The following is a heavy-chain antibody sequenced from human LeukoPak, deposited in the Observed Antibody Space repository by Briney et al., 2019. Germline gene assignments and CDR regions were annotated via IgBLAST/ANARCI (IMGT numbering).Heavy chain of an antibody. J-gene: IGHJ6*03. CDR3: ASLVYDYVWGSYSDYYMDV. D-gene: IGHD3-16*01. CDR2: ISSSSSTI. Sequence: GGSLRLSCAASGFTFSSYSMNWVRQAPGKGLEWVSYISSSSSTIYYADSVKGRFTISRDNAKNSLYLQMNSLRAEDTAVYYCASLVYDYVWGSYSDYYMDVWGKGTTVTVSS. CDR1: GFTFSSYS. V-gene: IGHV3-48*01.